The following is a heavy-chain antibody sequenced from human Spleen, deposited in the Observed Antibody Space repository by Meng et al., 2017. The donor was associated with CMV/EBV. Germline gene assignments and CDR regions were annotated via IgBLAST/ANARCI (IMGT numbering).Heavy chain of an antibody. V-gene: IGHV3-48*03. CDR2: ISSTGTIK. CDR1: GFTCRSYE. CDR3: ARFKYHDFWSGYYTGMGYFDY. J-gene: IGHJ4*02. D-gene: IGHD3-3*01. Sequence: LTGAASGFTCRSYEMNWVRQAPGKGLEWISYISSTGTIKYYADSVRGRFTISRNNAKNSLYLQMNSLRAEDTAVYYCARFKYHDFWSGYYTGMGYFDYWGQGTLVTVSS.